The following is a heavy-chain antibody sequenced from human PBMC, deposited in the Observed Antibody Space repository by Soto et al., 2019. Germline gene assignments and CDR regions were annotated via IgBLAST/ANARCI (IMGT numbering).Heavy chain of an antibody. CDR1: GYSFTSYW. CDR2: IYPGDSDT. V-gene: IGHV5-51*01. D-gene: IGHD6-6*01. J-gene: IGHJ6*03. CDR3: ARQRGGGAARPEYYYYYYMDV. Sequence: GESLKISCKGSGYSFTSYWIGWVRQMPGKGLEWMGIIYPGDSDTRYSPSFQGQVTISADKSISTAYLQWSSLKASDTAMYYCARQRGGGAARPEYYYYYYMDVWGKGTTVTVSS.